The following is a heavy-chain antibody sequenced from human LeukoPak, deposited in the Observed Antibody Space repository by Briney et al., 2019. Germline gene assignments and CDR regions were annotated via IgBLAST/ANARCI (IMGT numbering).Heavy chain of an antibody. CDR2: ISGSGGST. Sequence: PGGSLRLSCAASGFTFSSYAMSWVRQAPGKGLEWVSAISGSGGSTYYADSVKGRFTISGDNSKNTLYLQMNSLRAEDTAVYYCAKVGTSSWYVDSRYFDYWGQGTLVTVSS. CDR3: AKVGTSSWYVDSRYFDY. V-gene: IGHV3-23*01. D-gene: IGHD6-13*01. CDR1: GFTFSSYA. J-gene: IGHJ4*02.